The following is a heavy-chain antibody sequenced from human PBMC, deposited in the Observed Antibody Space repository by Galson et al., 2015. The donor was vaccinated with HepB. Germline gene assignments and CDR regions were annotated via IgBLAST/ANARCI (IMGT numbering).Heavy chain of an antibody. CDR3: AIVEYTTSA. CDR1: GYTFTNYY. CDR2: INPSGRST. V-gene: IGHV1-46*01. J-gene: IGHJ5*02. D-gene: IGHD6-6*01. Sequence: SVKVSCKASGYTFTNYYLHWVRQASGQGLGWMGVINPSGRSTSYAQKFEGRVTMTRDTSTSTAYMELRSLRSEDTAMYYCAIVEYTTSAWGQGTLVTVSS.